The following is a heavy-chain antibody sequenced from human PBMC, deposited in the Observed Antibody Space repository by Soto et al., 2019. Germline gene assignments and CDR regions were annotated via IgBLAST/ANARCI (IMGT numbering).Heavy chain of an antibody. CDR1: GESFSGYY. V-gene: IGHV4-34*01. D-gene: IGHD3-9*01. CDR2: INHSGST. Sequence: SETLSLTCAVYGESFSGYYWSWIRQPPGKGLEWIGEINHSGSTNYNPSLKSRVTISVDTSKNQFSLKLSSVTAADTAVYYCAREIRFNYDILTGYYIDWFDPWGQGTLVTVSS. CDR3: AREIRFNYDILTGYYIDWFDP. J-gene: IGHJ5*02.